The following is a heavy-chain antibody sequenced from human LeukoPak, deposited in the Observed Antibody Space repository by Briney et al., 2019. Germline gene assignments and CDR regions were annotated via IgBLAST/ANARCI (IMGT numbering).Heavy chain of an antibody. Sequence: SVKVSCKASGYTFTSYYMHWVRQAPGQGLEWMGRIIPILGIANYAQKFQGRVTITADKSTSTAYMELSSLRSEDTAVYYCASFYSSSSYFDYWGQGTLVTVSS. CDR1: GYTFTSYY. D-gene: IGHD6-6*01. V-gene: IGHV1-69*02. CDR3: ASFYSSSSYFDY. CDR2: IIPILGIA. J-gene: IGHJ4*02.